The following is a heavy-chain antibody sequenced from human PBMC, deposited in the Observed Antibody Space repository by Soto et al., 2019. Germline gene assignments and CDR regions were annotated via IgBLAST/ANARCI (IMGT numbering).Heavy chain of an antibody. D-gene: IGHD2-21*02. CDR1: GGSISSGNYY. CDR2: ISYSGTT. J-gene: IGHJ4*01. V-gene: IGHV4-30-4*01. Sequence: SETLSLTCDVSGGSISSGNYYWSWIRQPPGKGLEWIGFISYSGTTHYSASLRSRVSISVDTSKNQFSLDLSSVTAADTAVYYCARGGHVVVVTAAFDNWGHGTLVTVSS. CDR3: ARGGHVVVVTAAFDN.